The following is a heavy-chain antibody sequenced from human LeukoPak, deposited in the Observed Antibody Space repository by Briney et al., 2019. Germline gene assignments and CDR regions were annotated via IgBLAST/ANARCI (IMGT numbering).Heavy chain of an antibody. CDR2: IRYDGSNK. CDR1: GFTFSSYG. V-gene: IGHV3-30*02. Sequence: GGSLRLSCAASGFTFSSYGMHWVRQAPGKGLEWVAFIRYDGSNKYYADSVKGRFTISRDNSKNTLYLQMNSLRAEDTAVYYCAKTGYSYRSGWFDPWGQGTLVTVSP. J-gene: IGHJ5*02. D-gene: IGHD5-18*01. CDR3: AKTGYSYRSGWFDP.